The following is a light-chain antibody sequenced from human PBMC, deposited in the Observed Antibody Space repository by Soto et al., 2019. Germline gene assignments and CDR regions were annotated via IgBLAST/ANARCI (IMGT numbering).Light chain of an antibody. CDR2: DAS. V-gene: IGKV3D-15*01. CDR3: QQYNNWPPIT. J-gene: IGKJ5*01. CDR1: QSVSGS. Sequence: EIVLTQSPATLSLSPGERATLSCRASQSVSGSLAWYQQKPGQAPRLLIYDASTRATGIPARFSGSGSGTEFILTISSLQSEDFGVYYCQQYNNWPPITFGQGTRLEIK.